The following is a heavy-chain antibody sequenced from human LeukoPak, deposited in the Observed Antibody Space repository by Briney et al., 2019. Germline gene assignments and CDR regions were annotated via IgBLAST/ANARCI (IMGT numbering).Heavy chain of an antibody. Sequence: SETLSLTCAVYGGSFSGYYWSWIRQPPGKGLEWVGEINHSGSTNYNPSLKSRVTISVDTSNNQFSLKLSSVTAADTAVYYCARDHPGGAAANRGWFDPWGQGTLVTVSS. V-gene: IGHV4-34*01. D-gene: IGHD6-13*01. J-gene: IGHJ5*02. CDR3: ARDHPGGAAANRGWFDP. CDR1: GGSFSGYY. CDR2: INHSGST.